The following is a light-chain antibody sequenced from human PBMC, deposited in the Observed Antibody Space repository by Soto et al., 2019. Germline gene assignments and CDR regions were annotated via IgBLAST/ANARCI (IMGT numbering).Light chain of an antibody. CDR1: QSVSSSY. Sequence: EIVLTQSPGTLSLSPGERATLSCRASQSVSSSYLAWYQQKPGQAPRLLIYGASSRATGIPDRFSGSGSGTDFTRTISRLEPEDFAVYYCQQYGSSHALTFGGGTKVEIK. J-gene: IGKJ4*01. V-gene: IGKV3-20*01. CDR2: GAS. CDR3: QQYGSSHALT.